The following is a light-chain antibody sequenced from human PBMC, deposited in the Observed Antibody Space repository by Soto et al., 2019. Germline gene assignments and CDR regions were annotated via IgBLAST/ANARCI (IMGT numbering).Light chain of an antibody. CDR3: QHFANLPMT. J-gene: IGKJ5*01. Sequence: DIQMTQSPSSLSASIGDTVTITCRASQDISNYLAWYQQTPGKVPKLLIYTASTLQSGVPSRFSGSGSGTDFTLTISSLQPEDVATYYCQHFANLPMTFGQGTRLEIK. V-gene: IGKV1-27*01. CDR2: TAS. CDR1: QDISNY.